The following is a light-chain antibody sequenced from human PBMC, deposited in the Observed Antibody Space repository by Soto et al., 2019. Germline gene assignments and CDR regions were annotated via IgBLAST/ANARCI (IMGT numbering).Light chain of an antibody. CDR3: GSYTSSNTLV. CDR2: DVI. V-gene: IGLV2-14*03. CDR1: RSDVGGYNY. J-gene: IGLJ1*01. Sequence: QSALTQPASVSGSPGQAITISCTGTRSDVGGYNYVSWYQQHPGKAPKLMISDVINRPTGVSNRFSGSKSGNTASLTITGLQAEDEADYYCGSYTSSNTLVFGTGSKLTVL.